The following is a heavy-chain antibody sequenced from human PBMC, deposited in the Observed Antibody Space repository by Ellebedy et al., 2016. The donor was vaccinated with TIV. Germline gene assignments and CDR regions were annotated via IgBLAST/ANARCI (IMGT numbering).Heavy chain of an antibody. CDR2: ISHDGDIE. CDR3: ARGGCSSSTCYISGGQPFDI. J-gene: IGHJ3*02. Sequence: GESLKISXAASGFTFDTYAMHWVRQSRDKGLEWVAVISHDGDIEYYADSVEGRFTISRDNSMNTLYVQMDNLQSEDTALYHCARGGCSSSTCYISGGQPFDIWGQGTTVTVSS. V-gene: IGHV3-30-3*01. D-gene: IGHD2-2*01. CDR1: GFTFDTYA.